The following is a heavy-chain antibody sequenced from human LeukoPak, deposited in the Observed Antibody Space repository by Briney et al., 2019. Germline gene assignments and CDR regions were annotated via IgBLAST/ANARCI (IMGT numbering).Heavy chain of an antibody. CDR3: ARVAARYVGMDV. Sequence: SETLSLTCAVYGGSFSGYYWSWIRQPPGKGLEWIGEINHSGSTNYKSSLKSRVTISVDTSRNQFSLKLSSVTAADTAVYYCARVAARYVGMDVWGQGTTVTVSS. J-gene: IGHJ6*02. D-gene: IGHD6-6*01. CDR2: INHSGST. V-gene: IGHV4-34*01. CDR1: GGSFSGYY.